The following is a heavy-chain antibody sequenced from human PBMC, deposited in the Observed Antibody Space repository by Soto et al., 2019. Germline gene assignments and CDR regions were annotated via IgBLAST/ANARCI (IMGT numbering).Heavy chain of an antibody. CDR3: AKDLKLYRREATNSWEY. Sequence: QVQLVESGGGVVQPGTSLRLSCTASGFTFSTNGMHWVRQAPGKGLEWVAFISYDGNNKYYADSVKGRFTIYRDNFKNTLYLQMNSLSAEDTALFYCAKDLKLYRREATNSWEYWGQGTLVTVSS. J-gene: IGHJ4*02. CDR2: ISYDGNNK. D-gene: IGHD1-26*01. V-gene: IGHV3-30*18. CDR1: GFTFSTNG.